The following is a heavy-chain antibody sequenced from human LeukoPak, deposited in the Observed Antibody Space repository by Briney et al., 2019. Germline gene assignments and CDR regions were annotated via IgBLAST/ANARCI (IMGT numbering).Heavy chain of an antibody. CDR2: ISGDGGSK. J-gene: IGHJ4*02. CDR3: AKEGLAW. CDR1: GFSFDDYA. Sequence: SGGSLRLSCAASGFSFDDYAVQWVRQAPGKGLEWVSLISGDGGSKHYADSVKGRFTISRDNSKNTLYLQVNSLRAEDTAVYYCAKEGLAWWGQGTLVTVSS. V-gene: IGHV3-43*02.